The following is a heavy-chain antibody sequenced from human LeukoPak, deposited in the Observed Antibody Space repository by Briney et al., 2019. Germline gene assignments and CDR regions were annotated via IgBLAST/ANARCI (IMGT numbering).Heavy chain of an antibody. V-gene: IGHV3-53*01. CDR3: ARDSRSTVFDS. CDR2: IYSGDST. J-gene: IGHJ4*02. CDR1: GFTVSSNY. D-gene: IGHD6-13*01. Sequence: GGSLRLSCAASGFTVSSNYMSWVRQAPGKGLEWVSVIYSGDSTYYADSVKGRFTISRDSSKHTLYLQMNSLRAEDTAVYYCARDSRSTVFDSWGQGTLVTVSS.